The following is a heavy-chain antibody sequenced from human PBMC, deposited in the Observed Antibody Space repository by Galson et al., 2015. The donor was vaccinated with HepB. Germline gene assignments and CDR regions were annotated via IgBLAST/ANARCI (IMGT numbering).Heavy chain of an antibody. V-gene: IGHV3-48*04. Sequence: SLRLSCAASGFTFSSYSMNWVRQAPGKGLEWVSYISSSSSTIYYADSVKGRFTISRDNAKNSLYLQMNSLRAEDTAVYYCAREGGEGLAVAGHFDYWGQGTLVTVSS. CDR1: GFTFSSYS. CDR2: ISSSSSTI. J-gene: IGHJ4*02. CDR3: AREGGEGLAVAGHFDY. D-gene: IGHD6-19*01.